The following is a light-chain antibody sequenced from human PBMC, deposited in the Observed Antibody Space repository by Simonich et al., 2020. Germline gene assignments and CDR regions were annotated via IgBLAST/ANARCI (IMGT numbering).Light chain of an antibody. CDR1: QSVLYSSTNKNY. CDR2: LAS. V-gene: IGKV4-1*01. Sequence: DIVMTQSPDSLAVSLCERATINCKSSQSVLYSSTNKNYLAWYQQKPGQPPKLLIYLASTRESGVPDRFSGSGSGTDFTLTISSLQAEDVAVYYCQQYYSTPLTFGGGTKVEIK. J-gene: IGKJ4*01. CDR3: QQYYSTPLT.